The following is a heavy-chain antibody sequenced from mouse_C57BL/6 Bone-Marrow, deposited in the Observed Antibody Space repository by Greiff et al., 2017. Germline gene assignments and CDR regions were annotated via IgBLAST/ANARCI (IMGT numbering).Heavy chain of an antibody. D-gene: IGHD1-1*01. CDR2: IYPVSGET. Sequence: QVQLKESGAELASPGASVTLSCKASGYTFTDHLMNWVKKRPGQGLEWIGRIYPVSGETNYNQKFMGKDTFSVDRSSSTVYMVLNSLTSEDPAVYYCGRGDYYGSSSLYYYAMDYWGQGTSVTVSS. J-gene: IGHJ4*01. CDR1: GYTFTDHL. V-gene: IGHV1-11*01. CDR3: GRGDYYGSSSLYYYAMDY.